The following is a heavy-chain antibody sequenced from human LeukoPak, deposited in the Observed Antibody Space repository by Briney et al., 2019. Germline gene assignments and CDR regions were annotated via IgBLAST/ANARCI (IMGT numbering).Heavy chain of an antibody. V-gene: IGHV1-2*02. CDR3: ARGSREMFSGSSIYDY. J-gene: IGHJ4*02. Sequence: GASVKVSCKASGYTFTGYYMHWVRQAPGQGLEWMGWINPNSGGTNYAQKFQGRATMTRNTSISTAYMELSSLRSEDTAVYYCARGSREMFSGSSIYDYWGQGTLVTVSS. D-gene: IGHD1-26*01. CDR2: INPNSGGT. CDR1: GYTFTGYY.